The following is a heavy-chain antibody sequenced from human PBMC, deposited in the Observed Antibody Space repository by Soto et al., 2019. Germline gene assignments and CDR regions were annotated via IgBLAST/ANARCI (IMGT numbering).Heavy chain of an antibody. Sequence: SETLSLTCTVSGGSISSSSYYWGWIRQPPGKGLEWIGSIYYSGSTYYNPSLKSRVTISVDTSKNQFSLKLSSVTAADTAVYYCAGGSGSYYYYYGMDVWGQGTTVTVYS. CDR3: AGGSGSYYYYYGMDV. D-gene: IGHD1-26*01. CDR1: GGSISSSSYY. V-gene: IGHV4-39*01. CDR2: IYYSGST. J-gene: IGHJ6*02.